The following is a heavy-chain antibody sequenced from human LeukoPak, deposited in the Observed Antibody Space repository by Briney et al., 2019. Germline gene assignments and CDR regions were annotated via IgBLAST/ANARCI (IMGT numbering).Heavy chain of an antibody. D-gene: IGHD6-6*01. CDR2: ISYDGSNK. J-gene: IGHJ4*02. CDR1: GFNLSSFA. CDR3: ARERMPKYSQQGSDY. V-gene: IGHV3-30*16. Sequence: KSLRLSCAASGFNLSSFANHWVRQAPSKGLEWVAVISYDGSNKYYADSVKGRFTISRDNSKNTLYLQVNSLRAEDTAVYYCARERMPKYSQQGSDYWGQGTLVTVSS.